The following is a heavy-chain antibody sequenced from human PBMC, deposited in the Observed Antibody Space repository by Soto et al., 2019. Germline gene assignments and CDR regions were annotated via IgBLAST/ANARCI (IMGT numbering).Heavy chain of an antibody. CDR2: FDPEDADT. V-gene: IGHV1-24*01. CDR3: ATLKSDLGLSGNYFNYFDY. Sequence: ASVKVSCKVSGYTLAELSMHWVRQAPGKGLEWMGGFDPEDADTIYAQKFQGRVTMTEDTSTDTAYMELSNLRSEDTAVYYCATLKSDLGLSGNYFNYFDYWGQGTLVTVSS. D-gene: IGHD3-10*01. J-gene: IGHJ4*02. CDR1: GYTLAELS.